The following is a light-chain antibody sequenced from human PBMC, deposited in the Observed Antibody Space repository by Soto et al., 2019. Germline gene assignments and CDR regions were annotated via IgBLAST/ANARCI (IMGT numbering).Light chain of an antibody. V-gene: IGKV1-33*01. CDR1: QDIDKV. CDR3: QQYDALPVT. Sequence: DIQMTQSPSSLSASVGDRVTITCQASQDIDKVLNWYQQKPGKPPKLLIDDASTSATGVPSRFSVRGSGTDLTFTISSLQPEDVATYYWQQYDALPVTFCHGTR. CDR2: DAS. J-gene: IGKJ5*01.